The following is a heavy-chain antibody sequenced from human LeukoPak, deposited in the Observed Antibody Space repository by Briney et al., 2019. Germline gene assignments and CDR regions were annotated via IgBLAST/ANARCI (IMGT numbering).Heavy chain of an antibody. V-gene: IGHV3-7*01. D-gene: IGHD4-17*01. J-gene: IGHJ4*02. CDR2: IKQDGSEK. CDR3: ARDSGTTVTLGEPDY. CDR1: GFTFSSYW. Sequence: GGSLRLSCAASGFTFSSYWMSWVRQAPGKGLEWVANIKQDGSEKNYVDSVKGRFTISRDNAKNSLYLQMDSLRAGDTAVYYCARDSGTTVTLGEPDYWGQGTLVTVSS.